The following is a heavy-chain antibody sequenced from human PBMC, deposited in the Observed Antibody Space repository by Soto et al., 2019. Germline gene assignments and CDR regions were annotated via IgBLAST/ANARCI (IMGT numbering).Heavy chain of an antibody. Sequence: PSETLSLTCTVSGGSISSYYWTWIRQPPGKGLEWIGYISYSGNTNYNPSLKSRVTMSVDTSKNQFSLNLNSVTAADTAVYYCARRGPVAGKTIFDYWGQGTLVTVSS. V-gene: IGHV4-59*08. CDR3: ARRGPVAGKTIFDY. J-gene: IGHJ4*02. CDR2: ISYSGNT. D-gene: IGHD6-13*01. CDR1: GGSISSYY.